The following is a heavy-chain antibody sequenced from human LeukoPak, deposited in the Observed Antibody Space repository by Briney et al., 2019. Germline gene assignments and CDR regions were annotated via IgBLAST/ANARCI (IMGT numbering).Heavy chain of an antibody. Sequence: SVKVSCKLSGGTSSRYAISWVRQAPGQRLEWMGGIIPIFDAATSTQKFQGRVTITTDESTRTAYMQLSSLLSQDTAVYYCAGVAAAAGGYYYYYYMDVWGKGTTVTVSS. V-gene: IGHV1-69*05. CDR2: IIPIFDAA. D-gene: IGHD6-13*01. CDR1: GGTSSRYA. J-gene: IGHJ6*03. CDR3: AGVAAAAGGYYYYYYMDV.